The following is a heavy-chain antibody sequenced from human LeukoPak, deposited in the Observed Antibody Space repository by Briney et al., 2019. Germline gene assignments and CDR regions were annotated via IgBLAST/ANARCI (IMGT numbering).Heavy chain of an antibody. D-gene: IGHD6-13*01. J-gene: IGHJ4*02. CDR1: GGTFSSYA. Sequence: ASVKVSCKASGGTFSSYAISWVRQAPGQGLEWMGRIIPILGIANYAQKLQGRVTMTTDTSTSTAYMELRSLRSDDTAVYYCAREEYLAAADYWGQGTLVTVSS. CDR3: AREEYLAAADY. V-gene: IGHV1-69*04. CDR2: IIPILGIA.